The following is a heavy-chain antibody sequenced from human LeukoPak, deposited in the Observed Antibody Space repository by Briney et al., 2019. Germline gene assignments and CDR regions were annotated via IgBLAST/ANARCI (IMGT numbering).Heavy chain of an antibody. Sequence: GSSVKVSCKASGGTFSSYAISWVRQAPGQGLEWMGGIIPILGTANYAQKFQGRVTITTDESTSTAYMELSSLRSEDTAVYYCARDRRSAFDIWGQGTMVTVSS. J-gene: IGHJ3*02. CDR3: ARDRRSAFDI. CDR2: IIPILGTA. CDR1: GGTFSSYA. V-gene: IGHV1-69*05.